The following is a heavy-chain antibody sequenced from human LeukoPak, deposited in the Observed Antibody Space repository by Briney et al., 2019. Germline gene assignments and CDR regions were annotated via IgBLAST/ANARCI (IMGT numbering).Heavy chain of an antibody. D-gene: IGHD2-2*01. CDR3: ARDLPAAVD. V-gene: IGHV3-21*01. Sequence: KPGGSLRLSCAACGFSFCSYSMSWVRQAPGKGLEWVSFISRSSSDIYHADSVKGRFTISRDNAKNSLYLQMNSLRAEDTAVYYCARDLPAAVDWGQGTLVTVSS. CDR1: GFSFCSYS. J-gene: IGHJ4*02. CDR2: ISRSSSDI.